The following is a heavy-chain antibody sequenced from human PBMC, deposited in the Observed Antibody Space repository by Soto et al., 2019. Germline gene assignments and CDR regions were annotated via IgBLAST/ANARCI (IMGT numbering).Heavy chain of an antibody. CDR1: GFIFSSYG. V-gene: IGHV3-48*02. J-gene: IGHJ4*02. Sequence: EVQSVESGGGWVQPGGSLRPSCAASGFIFSSYGMNWVRQPPGKGLEWLSYISTSSSTRYYADSVKGRFTISRDNAKNSLYLQMNSLRDEDTAVYYCARAPSGATTGFDYWGQGTLLTVSS. CDR3: ARAPSGATTGFDY. CDR2: ISTSSSTR. D-gene: IGHD1-26*01.